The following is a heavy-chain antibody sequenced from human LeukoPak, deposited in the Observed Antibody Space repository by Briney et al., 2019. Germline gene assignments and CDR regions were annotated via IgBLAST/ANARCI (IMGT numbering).Heavy chain of an antibody. Sequence: ASVKVSCKASGYTFTGYYMHWVRQAPGQGLEWMGWINPNSGSTNYAQKFQGRVTMTRDTSISTAYMELSRLRSDDTAVYYCARGSSTDAFDIWGQGTMVTVSS. CDR3: ARGSSTDAFDI. J-gene: IGHJ3*02. D-gene: IGHD2-2*01. CDR1: GYTFTGYY. CDR2: INPNSGST. V-gene: IGHV1-2*02.